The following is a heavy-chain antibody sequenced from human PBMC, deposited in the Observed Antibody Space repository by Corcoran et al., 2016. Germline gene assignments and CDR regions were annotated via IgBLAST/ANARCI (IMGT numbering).Heavy chain of an antibody. CDR2: IYYSGST. D-gene: IGHD2-15*01. CDR3: ARGIGVYYYGMDV. J-gene: IGHJ6*02. Sequence: QVQLQESGPGLVKPSQTLSLTCTVSGGSISSGGYYWSWIRQHPGQGLEWIGYIYYSGSTYYNPSLKSRVTISVDTSKNQFSLKLSSVTAADTAVYYGARGIGVYYYGMDVWGQGTTVTVSS. CDR1: GGSISSGGYY. V-gene: IGHV4-31*03.